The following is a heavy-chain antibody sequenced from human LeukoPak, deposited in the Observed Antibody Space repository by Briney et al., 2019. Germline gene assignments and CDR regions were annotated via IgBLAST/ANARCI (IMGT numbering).Heavy chain of an antibody. Sequence: GGSLRLSCAASGFTFSSYWMSWVRQAPGKGLEWVANIKQDGSEKYYVDSVKGRFTISRDNTKNSLYLQMNSLRAEDTAVYFCARDQELAAAGKGVDYWGQGALVTVPS. J-gene: IGHJ4*02. V-gene: IGHV3-7*01. D-gene: IGHD6-13*01. CDR3: ARDQELAAAGKGVDY. CDR1: GFTFSSYW. CDR2: IKQDGSEK.